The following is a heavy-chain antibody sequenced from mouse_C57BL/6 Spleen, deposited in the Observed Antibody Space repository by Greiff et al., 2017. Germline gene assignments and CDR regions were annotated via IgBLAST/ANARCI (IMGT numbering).Heavy chain of an antibody. CDR2: IDPEDGDT. Sequence: VQLQQSGAELVRPGASVKLSCTASGFNIKDYYMHWVKQRPEQGLEWIGRIDPEDGDTEYAPKFQGKATMTADTSSNTAYLQLSSLTSEDTAVYYCTTEVITTVVGYVDVWGTGTTVTVSS. J-gene: IGHJ1*03. CDR3: TTEVITTVVGYVDV. V-gene: IGHV14-1*01. D-gene: IGHD1-1*01. CDR1: GFNIKDYY.